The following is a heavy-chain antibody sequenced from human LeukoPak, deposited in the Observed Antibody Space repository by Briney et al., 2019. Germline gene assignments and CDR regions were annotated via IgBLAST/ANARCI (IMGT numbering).Heavy chain of an antibody. CDR3: ARGPSFLDPFDY. J-gene: IGHJ4*02. Sequence: ASVKVSCKASGYTFTSYGITWVRQAPGQGLEWMGWISVYNGNTNYAQKLQGRVTMTTDTSTSTAYMELRSLRSDDTAIYYCARGPSFLDPFDYWGQGTLVTVSS. D-gene: IGHD3-3*02. V-gene: IGHV1-18*01. CDR2: ISVYNGNT. CDR1: GYTFTSYG.